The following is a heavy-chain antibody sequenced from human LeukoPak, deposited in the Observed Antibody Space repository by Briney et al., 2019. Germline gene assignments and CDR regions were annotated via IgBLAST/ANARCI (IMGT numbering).Heavy chain of an antibody. J-gene: IGHJ3*02. Sequence: NPSETLSLTCTVSGDSISSSGYYWGWIRQSPGKGLEWIGTINYSGNTYYNPSLKSRVTISVDTSKNQFSLKLSFVTAADTAVYYCARGSGSDAFDIWGQGTMVTVSS. CDR2: INYSGNT. V-gene: IGHV4-39*07. CDR3: ARGSGSDAFDI. CDR1: GDSISSSGYY. D-gene: IGHD3-22*01.